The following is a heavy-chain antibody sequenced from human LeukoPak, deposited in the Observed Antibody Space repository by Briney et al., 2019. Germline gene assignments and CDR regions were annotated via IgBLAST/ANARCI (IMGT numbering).Heavy chain of an antibody. V-gene: IGHV1-46*01. CDR2: INPSGGST. CDR1: GYTFTSYY. CDR3: AAIAVAKGPFDY. D-gene: IGHD6-19*01. Sequence: GASVKVSCKASGYTFTSYYMHWVRQAPGQGLEWMGIINPSGGSTSYAQKFQGRVTMTRDTSTSTVYMELSSLRSEDTAVYYCAAIAVAKGPFDYWGQGTLVTVSS. J-gene: IGHJ4*02.